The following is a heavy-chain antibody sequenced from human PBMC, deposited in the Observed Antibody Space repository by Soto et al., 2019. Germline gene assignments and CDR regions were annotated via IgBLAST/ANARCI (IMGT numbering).Heavy chain of an antibody. CDR3: ARRVRSYYCAGSYLATSAFDI. CDR2: IYYSGST. Sequence: SETLSLTCTVSGGSISSYYWSWIRQPPGKGLEWIGYIYYSGSTNYNPSLKSRVTISVDTSKNQFSLKLSSVTAADTAVYYCARRVRSYYCAGSYLATSAFDIWGKGTMVPVS. D-gene: IGHD3-10*01. V-gene: IGHV4-59*01. CDR1: GGSISSYY. J-gene: IGHJ3*02.